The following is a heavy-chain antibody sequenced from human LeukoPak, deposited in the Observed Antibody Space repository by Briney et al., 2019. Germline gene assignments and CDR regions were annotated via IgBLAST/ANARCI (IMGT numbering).Heavy chain of an antibody. D-gene: IGHD6-13*01. CDR1: GGSISSYY. CDR3: ARGYSSSWRNFDY. J-gene: IGHJ4*02. V-gene: IGHV4-39*01. CDR2: IYYSGST. Sequence: PSETLSLTRTVSGGSISSYYWGWIRQPPGKGLEWIGSIYYSGSTYYNPSLKSRVTISVDTSKNQFSLKLSSVTAADTAVYYCARGYSSSWRNFDYWGQGTLVTVSS.